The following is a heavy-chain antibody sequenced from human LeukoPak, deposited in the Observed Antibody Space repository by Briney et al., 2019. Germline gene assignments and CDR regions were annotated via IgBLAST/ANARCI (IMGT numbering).Heavy chain of an antibody. CDR3: ARSYLGGWKYLDQ. D-gene: IGHD6-19*01. Sequence: GESLKVSCQGSGYKFSGYWIDWVRQVPGKGFEWMGTIFPGDSETKYSPSFQGQVTISADKSINTAYLQWTKLKASDTAIYFCARSYLGGWKYLDQWGQGTLVTVSS. CDR1: GYKFSGYW. J-gene: IGHJ4*02. V-gene: IGHV5-51*01. CDR2: IFPGDSET.